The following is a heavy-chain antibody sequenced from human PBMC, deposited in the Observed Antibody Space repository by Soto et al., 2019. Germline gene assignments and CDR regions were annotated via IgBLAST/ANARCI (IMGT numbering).Heavy chain of an antibody. CDR2: TYHSGST. V-gene: IGHV4-30-2*01. Sequence: SETLSLTCAVSGGSISSGGYSWSWIRRPPGKGLEWIGYTYHSGSTYYNPSLKSRVTISVDRSKNQSSLKLSSVTAADTAVYYCARALARIPERFDYWGQGTLVTVSS. CDR3: ARALARIPERFDY. J-gene: IGHJ4*02. D-gene: IGHD2-21*01. CDR1: GGSISSGGYS.